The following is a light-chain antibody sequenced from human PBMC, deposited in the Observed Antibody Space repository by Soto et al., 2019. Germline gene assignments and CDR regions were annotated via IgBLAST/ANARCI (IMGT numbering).Light chain of an antibody. V-gene: IGKV3-15*01. CDR2: GAS. Sequence: EIVLSQSPGTLSLSPGERATLSCRASQSVSSDLAWYHQKPGQAPRLLIYGASTRATGIPARFSGSGSGTEFTLTINSLQSEDFAVYYCPQYNNWPRTFGQGTKVDIK. CDR1: QSVSSD. J-gene: IGKJ1*01. CDR3: PQYNNWPRT.